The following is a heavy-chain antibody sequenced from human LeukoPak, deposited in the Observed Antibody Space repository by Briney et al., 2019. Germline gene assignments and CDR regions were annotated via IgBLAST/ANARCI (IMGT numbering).Heavy chain of an antibody. CDR3: ARDFLVTRGVISYYFDY. J-gene: IGHJ4*02. CDR1: GYTFTGYY. Sequence: ASVKVSCKASGYTFTGYYMHWVRQAPGQGLEWMGWINPNSGGTNYAQKFQGRVTMTRDTSISTAYMELSRLRSDDTAVYYCARDFLVTRGVISYYFDYWGQGTLVTVSS. CDR2: INPNSGGT. V-gene: IGHV1-2*02. D-gene: IGHD3-10*01.